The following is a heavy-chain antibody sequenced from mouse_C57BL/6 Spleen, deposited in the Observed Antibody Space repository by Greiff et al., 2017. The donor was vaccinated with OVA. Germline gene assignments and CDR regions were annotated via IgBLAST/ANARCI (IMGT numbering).Heavy chain of an antibody. CDR2: ISDGGSYT. CDR3: AREGYYGSSHYFDY. J-gene: IGHJ2*01. D-gene: IGHD1-1*01. Sequence: EVHLVESGGGLVKPGGSLKLSCAASGFTFSSYAMSWVRQTPEKRLEWVATISDGGSYTYYPDNVTGRFTFSRDNAKNNLYLQMSHLKSEDTAMYYCAREGYYGSSHYFDYWGQGTTLTVSS. CDR1: GFTFSSYA. V-gene: IGHV5-4*01.